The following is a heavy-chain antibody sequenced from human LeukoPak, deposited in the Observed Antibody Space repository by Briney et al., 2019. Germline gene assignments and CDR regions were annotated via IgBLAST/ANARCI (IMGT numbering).Heavy chain of an antibody. V-gene: IGHV3-23*01. CDR3: AKTFQWFYMDV. CDR1: GFTFSTYW. Sequence: PGGSLRLSCEASGFTFSTYWMHWVRQAPGKGLEWVSVISGSGGSTYYGDSVKGRVTISRDNSKNTLYLQMNSLRAEDTAVYYCAKTFQWFYMDVWGKGTTVTISS. D-gene: IGHD2-8*01. J-gene: IGHJ6*03. CDR2: ISGSGGST.